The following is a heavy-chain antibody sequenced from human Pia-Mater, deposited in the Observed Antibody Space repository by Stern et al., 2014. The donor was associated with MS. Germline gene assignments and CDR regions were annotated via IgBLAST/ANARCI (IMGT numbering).Heavy chain of an antibody. J-gene: IGHJ1*01. V-gene: IGHV3-30*18. CDR3: AKDLPYYYGSGFL. Sequence: VQLVESGGGVVQPGGSLRLSCAASGFTFSSYGMNWVRQAPGKGLEWVAVISYDGSNKYYADSVKGRFTISRDNSKNTLYLQMNSLRAEDTAVYYCAKDLPYYYGSGFLWGQGTLVTVSS. CDR2: ISYDGSNK. D-gene: IGHD3-10*01. CDR1: GFTFSSYG.